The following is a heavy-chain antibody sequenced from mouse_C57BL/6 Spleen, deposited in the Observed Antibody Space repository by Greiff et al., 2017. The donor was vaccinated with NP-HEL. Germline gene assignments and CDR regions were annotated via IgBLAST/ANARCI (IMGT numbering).Heavy chain of an antibody. V-gene: IGHV1-61*01. D-gene: IGHD1-1*01. J-gene: IGHJ2*01. Sequence: QVQLKQPGAELVRPGSSEKLSCKASGYTFTSYWMDWVKQRPGQGLEWIGNIYPSDSETHYNQKFKDKATLTVDKSSSTAYMQLSSLTSEDSAVYYCARRLVYYGSSYDYWGQGTTLTVSS. CDR3: ARRLVYYGSSYDY. CDR1: GYTFTSYW. CDR2: IYPSDSET.